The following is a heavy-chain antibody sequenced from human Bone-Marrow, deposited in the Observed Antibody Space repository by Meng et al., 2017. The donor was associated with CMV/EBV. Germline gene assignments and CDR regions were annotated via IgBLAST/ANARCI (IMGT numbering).Heavy chain of an antibody. Sequence: GESLKISCAASGFTFSSYSMNWVRQAPGKGLEWVSYISSSSSTIYYADSVKGRFTISRDNAKNSLYLQMNSLRAEDTAVYYCARALLWTFDYWGQGTLVTVSS. CDR1: GFTFSSYS. J-gene: IGHJ4*02. V-gene: IGHV3-48*04. D-gene: IGHD3-10*01. CDR3: ARALLWTFDY. CDR2: ISSSSSTI.